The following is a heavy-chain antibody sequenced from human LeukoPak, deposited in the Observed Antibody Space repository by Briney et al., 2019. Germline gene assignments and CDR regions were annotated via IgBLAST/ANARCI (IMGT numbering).Heavy chain of an antibody. Sequence: ASVKVSCKASGYTFTGYYMHWVRQAPGQGLEWMGWINPNSGGTNYAQKFQGRVTMTRDTSTSTAYMELSRLRSDDTAVYYCARDRSSGWYSSDYWGQGTLVTVSS. CDR3: ARDRSSGWYSSDY. CDR2: INPNSGGT. CDR1: GYTFTGYY. J-gene: IGHJ4*02. D-gene: IGHD6-19*01. V-gene: IGHV1-2*02.